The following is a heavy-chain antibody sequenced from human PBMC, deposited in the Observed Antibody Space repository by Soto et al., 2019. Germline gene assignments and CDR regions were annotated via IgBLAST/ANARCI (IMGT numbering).Heavy chain of an antibody. J-gene: IGHJ4*02. CDR2: VNPILSMS. CDR3: ATSYGSGYRAFDY. D-gene: IGHD3-10*01. CDR1: GDTFSFYT. Sequence: QVQLVQSGAELKKPGSSVKVSCKASGDTFSFYTINWVRQAPGLGLEWMGRVNPILSMSNYAQKFQGRVTITADKSTSTAYMELRNLRSEDTAFYYCATSYGSGYRAFDYWGQGALVTVSS. V-gene: IGHV1-69*02.